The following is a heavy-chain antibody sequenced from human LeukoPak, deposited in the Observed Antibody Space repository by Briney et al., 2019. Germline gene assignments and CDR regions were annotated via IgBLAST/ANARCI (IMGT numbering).Heavy chain of an antibody. D-gene: IGHD2-8*01. CDR1: GYTFTGYY. Sequence: ASVKVSCKASGYTFTGYYMHWVQQAPGQGLEWMGWINPNSGGTNYAQKFQGRVTMTRDTSISTAYMELSRLRSDDTAVYYCARAPDEANAVYYYYYYGMDVWGQGTTVTVSS. CDR2: INPNSGGT. CDR3: ARAPDEANAVYYYYYYGMDV. J-gene: IGHJ6*02. V-gene: IGHV1-2*02.